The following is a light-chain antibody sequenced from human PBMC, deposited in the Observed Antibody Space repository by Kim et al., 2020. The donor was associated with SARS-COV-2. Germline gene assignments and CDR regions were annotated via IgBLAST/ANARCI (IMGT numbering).Light chain of an antibody. CDR1: SSNIGRKP. J-gene: IGLJ3*02. CDR2: SNN. Sequence: ELTQPPSASGAPGQRVTISCSGSSSNIGRKPVYWYQQLPGTAPKLLIYSNNQRPSGVPDRFSGSKSGTSASLAISGLQSEDEADYYCAAWDDSLRNWVFGGGAQLNVL. V-gene: IGLV1-44*01. CDR3: AAWDDSLRNWV.